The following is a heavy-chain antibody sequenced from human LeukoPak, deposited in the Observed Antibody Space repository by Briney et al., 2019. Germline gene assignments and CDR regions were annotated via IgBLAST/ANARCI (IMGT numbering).Heavy chain of an antibody. D-gene: IGHD1-26*01. Sequence: GGSLRLSCAASGFTFRKYWLHWVRQAPGKGLVWVSRINPDDGSTSYADSVKGRFTISRDNAQNSLYLQMNSLRAEDTAIYYCVRDRGTYRPIDYWGQGTLVTVSS. CDR3: VRDRGTYRPIDY. J-gene: IGHJ4*02. CDR1: GFTFRKYW. CDR2: INPDDGST. V-gene: IGHV3-74*01.